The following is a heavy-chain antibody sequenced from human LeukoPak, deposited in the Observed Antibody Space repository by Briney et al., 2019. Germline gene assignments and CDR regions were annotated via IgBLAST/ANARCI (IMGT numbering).Heavy chain of an antibody. D-gene: IGHD2-15*01. Sequence: PSETLSLTCAVSGGSISSGGYSWSWIRQPPGKGLEWIGYIYHSGSTYYNPSLKSRVTISVDRSKNQFSLKLSSVTAADTAVYYCARLKWGYCSGGSCYNWFDPWGQGTLVTVSS. V-gene: IGHV4-30-2*01. J-gene: IGHJ5*02. CDR2: IYHSGST. CDR3: ARLKWGYCSGGSCYNWFDP. CDR1: GGSISSGGYS.